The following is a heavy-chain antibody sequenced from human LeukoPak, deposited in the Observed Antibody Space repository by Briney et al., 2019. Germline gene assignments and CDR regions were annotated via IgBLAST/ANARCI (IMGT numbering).Heavy chain of an antibody. CDR3: ARVVPAAMGYYYYGMDV. CDR1: GFTFSSYS. Sequence: GRSLRLSCGASGFTFSSYSMNWVRQAPGKGLEWVSSISSSSSYIYYADSVKGRFTISRDNAKNSLYLQMNSLRAEDTAVYYCARVVPAAMGYYYYGMDVWGQGTTVTVSS. V-gene: IGHV3-21*01. CDR2: ISSSSSYI. D-gene: IGHD2-2*01. J-gene: IGHJ6*02.